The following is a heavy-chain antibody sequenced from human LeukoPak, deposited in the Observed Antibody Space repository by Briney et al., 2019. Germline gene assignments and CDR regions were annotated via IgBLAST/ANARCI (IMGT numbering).Heavy chain of an antibody. CDR2: IKSKTDDGTT. CDR3: TTEARYGD. J-gene: IGHJ4*02. D-gene: IGHD4-17*01. V-gene: IGHV3-15*01. Sequence: AGGSLRLSCAASGFTFSNAWMSWVRQAPGKGLEWVGRIKSKTDDGTTDYAAPVKGRFTISRDDSKNTLYLQMNSLKTEDTAVYYCTTEARYGDWGQGTLVTVSS. CDR1: GFTFSNAW.